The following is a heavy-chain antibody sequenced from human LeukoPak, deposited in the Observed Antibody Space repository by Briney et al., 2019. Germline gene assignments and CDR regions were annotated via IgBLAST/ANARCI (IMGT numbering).Heavy chain of an antibody. V-gene: IGHV1-2*02. CDR1: GYTFTGYY. CDR3: ARHITSWSFDY. D-gene: IGHD2-2*01. Sequence: GASVKVSCKVSGYTFTGYYMHWVRQAPGQGLEWMGWINPNSGATNYAQKFQGRVTMTRDTSISTAYMELSSLRSDDTAVYYCARHITSWSFDYWGQGTLVTVSS. CDR2: INPNSGAT. J-gene: IGHJ4*02.